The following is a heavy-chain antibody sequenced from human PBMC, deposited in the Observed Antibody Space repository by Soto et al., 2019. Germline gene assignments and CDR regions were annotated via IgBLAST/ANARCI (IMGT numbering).Heavy chain of an antibody. J-gene: IGHJ4*02. CDR1: GFTFTNYN. V-gene: IGHV3-48*02. D-gene: IGHD1-26*01. CDR2: ISRSSSTI. CDR3: AFSGTYGVY. Sequence: EVQLVESGGGLVQPGGSLRLSCAASGFTFTNYNMNWVRQAPGKGLEWVSYISRSSSTIYYGDPVKDRFTISRDDAKNSLYLQMNSLRYDDTAVYYCAFSGTYGVYWGQGTLVTVSS.